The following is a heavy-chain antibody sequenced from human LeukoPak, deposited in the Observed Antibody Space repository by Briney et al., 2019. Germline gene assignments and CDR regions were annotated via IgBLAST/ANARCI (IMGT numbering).Heavy chain of an antibody. D-gene: IGHD3-10*01. Sequence: GGSLRLSCAASGFIFSSYSMNWVRQAPGKGLEWVSSISSSSTYIYYADSVKGRFTISRDNAKNSLYLQMNSLRAEDTAVYYCAREMGYYGSGSYRDWGQGTLVTVSS. J-gene: IGHJ4*02. V-gene: IGHV3-21*01. CDR1: GFIFSSYS. CDR3: AREMGYYGSGSYRD. CDR2: ISSSSTYI.